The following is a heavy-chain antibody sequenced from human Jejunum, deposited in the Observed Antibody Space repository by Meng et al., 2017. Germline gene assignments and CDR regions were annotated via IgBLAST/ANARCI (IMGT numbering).Heavy chain of an antibody. CDR2: VFHSGTP. D-gene: IGHD2-21*01. CDR3: ASRPVGIRTYYFDC. Sequence: QVQLQASGPGLVKPSGTLSLTCAVSGGSITSTRWWSWVRQTPGKGLELIGEVFHSGTPNYNPSLMSRLTMSVDKSKNQFSLNLTSVTAADTAVYYCASRPVGIRTYYFDCWGQGTLVTVSS. J-gene: IGHJ4*02. CDR1: GGSITSTRW. V-gene: IGHV4-4*02.